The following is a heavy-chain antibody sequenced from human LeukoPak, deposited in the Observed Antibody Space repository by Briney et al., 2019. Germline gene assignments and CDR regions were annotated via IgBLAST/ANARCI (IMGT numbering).Heavy chain of an antibody. V-gene: IGHV3-30*18. J-gene: IGHJ4*02. CDR1: GFTFSSYG. Sequence: GMSLRLSCAASGFTFSSYGMHWVRQGPGKGLEWVAVISYDGSNKYYADSVKGRFTISRDNSKNTLYLQMNSLRAEDTAVYYCAKEETPIRYFDWLPNPYYFDYWGQGTLVTVSS. CDR3: AKEETPIRYFDWLPNPYYFDY. CDR2: ISYDGSNK. D-gene: IGHD3-9*01.